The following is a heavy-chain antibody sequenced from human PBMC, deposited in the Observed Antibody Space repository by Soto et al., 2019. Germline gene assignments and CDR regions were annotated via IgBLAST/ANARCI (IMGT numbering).Heavy chain of an antibody. CDR1: GFTFSSYS. J-gene: IGHJ4*02. CDR3: ARSMVRGVIPLLDY. CDR2: ISSSSTI. V-gene: IGHV3-48*02. Sequence: GGSLRLSCAASGFTFSSYSMNWVRQAPGKGLEWVSYISSSSTIYYADSVKGRFTISRDNAKNSLYLQMNSLRDEDTAVYYCARSMVRGVIPLLDYWGQGTLVTVSS. D-gene: IGHD3-10*01.